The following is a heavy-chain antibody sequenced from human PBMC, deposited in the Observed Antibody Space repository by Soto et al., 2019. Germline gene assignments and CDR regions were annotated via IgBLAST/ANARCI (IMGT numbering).Heavy chain of an antibody. CDR2: ISYDGSNK. CDR1: GFTFSSYG. J-gene: IGHJ4*02. Sequence: GGSLRLSCAASGFTFSSYGMHWVRQAPGKGLEWVAVISYDGSNKYYADSVKGRFTISRDNSKNTLYLQMNSLRAEDTAVYYCAKDRRRHRDLDYWGQGTLVTVSS. CDR3: AKDRRRHRDLDY. V-gene: IGHV3-30*18.